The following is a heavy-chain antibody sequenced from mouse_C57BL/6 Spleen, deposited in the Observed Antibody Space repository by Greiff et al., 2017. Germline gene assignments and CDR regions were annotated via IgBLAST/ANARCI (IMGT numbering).Heavy chain of an antibody. CDR2: IDPSDSYT. V-gene: IGHV1-69*01. J-gene: IGHJ4*01. D-gene: IGHD1-1*01. Sequence: QVQLQQPGAELVMPGASVKLSCKASGYTFTSYWMHWVKQRPGQGLEWIGEIDPSDSYTNYNQKFKGKSTLTVDKSSSTAYMQLSSLTSEDSAVYYCARKATTDYAMDYWGQGTSVTVSS. CDR3: ARKATTDYAMDY. CDR1: GYTFTSYW.